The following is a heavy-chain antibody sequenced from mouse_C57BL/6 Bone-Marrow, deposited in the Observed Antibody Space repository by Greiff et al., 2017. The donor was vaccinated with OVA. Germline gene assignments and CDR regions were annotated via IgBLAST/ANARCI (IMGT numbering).Heavy chain of an antibody. J-gene: IGHJ2*01. V-gene: IGHV1-64*01. CDR2: IHPNSGST. CDR1: GYTFTSYW. CDR3: ARWFYYGNQGY. Sequence: QVQLQQPGAELVKPGASVKLSCKASGYTFTSYWMHWVKQRPGQGLEWIGMIHPNSGSTNYNEKFKSKATLTADKSSSTAYMQLSSLTSEDSAVYYCARWFYYGNQGYWGQGTTLTVSS. D-gene: IGHD2-1*01.